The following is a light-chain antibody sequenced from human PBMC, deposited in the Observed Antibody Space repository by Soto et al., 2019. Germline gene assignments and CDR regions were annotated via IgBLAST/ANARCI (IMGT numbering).Light chain of an antibody. Sequence: EIVMTQSPATLSVSPGERATLSCRASQSFSSNLACYQHKPGQAPRLRIYGASTRATGIPARFSGSGSGTEFTLTISSLQSEDFAVYYCQQYNNWPLSITFGQGTRLEI. CDR3: QQYNNWPLSIT. V-gene: IGKV3-15*01. CDR1: QSFSSN. J-gene: IGKJ5*01. CDR2: GAS.